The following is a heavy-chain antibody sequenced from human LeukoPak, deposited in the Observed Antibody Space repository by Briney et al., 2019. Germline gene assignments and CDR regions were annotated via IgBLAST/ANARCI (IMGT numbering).Heavy chain of an antibody. V-gene: IGHV1-69*13. Sequence: GASVKVSCKASGDNFSMFGFSWVRQAPGQGLEWMGGIIPALGTANYAQKFQGRVTITADESTSTAYMELSSLRSEDTAVYYCATGEIDVLRFLEWGQGTLVTVSS. CDR1: GDNFSMFG. CDR3: ATGEIDVLRFLE. CDR2: IIPALGTA. J-gene: IGHJ4*02. D-gene: IGHD3-3*01.